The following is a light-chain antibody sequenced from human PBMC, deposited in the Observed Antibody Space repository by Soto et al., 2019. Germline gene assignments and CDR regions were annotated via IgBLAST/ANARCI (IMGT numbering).Light chain of an antibody. J-gene: IGLJ2*01. CDR2: DVS. CDR1: SSDVGGYNY. Sequence: QSALTQPRSVSGSPGQSVTISCTGTSSDVGGYNYVSWYQQNPGKAPKLMIYDVSNRPSGVSYRFSGSKSGNTASLTISGLQAEDEAYYYCCSYAGSYTVVFGGGTKLTVL. V-gene: IGLV2-11*01. CDR3: CSYAGSYTVV.